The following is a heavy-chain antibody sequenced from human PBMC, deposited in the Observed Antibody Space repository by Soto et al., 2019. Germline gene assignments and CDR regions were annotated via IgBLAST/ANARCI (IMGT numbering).Heavy chain of an antibody. CDR3: ARDYYDSSGYYYFDY. CDR1: GFTFSSYS. Sequence: GGSLRLSCAASGFTFSSYSMNWVRQAPGKGLEWVSSISSSSSYIYYADSVKGRFTISRDNAKNSLYLQMNSLRAEDTAVYYCARDYYDSSGYYYFDYWGQGTLVSVSS. J-gene: IGHJ4*02. V-gene: IGHV3-21*01. D-gene: IGHD3-22*01. CDR2: ISSSSSYI.